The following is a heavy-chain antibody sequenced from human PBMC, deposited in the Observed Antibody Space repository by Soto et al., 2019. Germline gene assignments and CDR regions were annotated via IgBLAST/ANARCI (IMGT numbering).Heavy chain of an antibody. D-gene: IGHD6-19*01. CDR2: ISSSSSTI. CDR1: GFTFSSYS. V-gene: IGHV3-48*01. Sequence: GGSLRLSCAASGFTFSSYSMNWVRQAPGKGLEWVSYISSSSSTIYYADSVKGRFTISRDNAKNSLYLQMNSLRAEDTTVYYCARDQRYSSGWQKSYVDYWGQGTLVTVSS. J-gene: IGHJ4*02. CDR3: ARDQRYSSGWQKSYVDY.